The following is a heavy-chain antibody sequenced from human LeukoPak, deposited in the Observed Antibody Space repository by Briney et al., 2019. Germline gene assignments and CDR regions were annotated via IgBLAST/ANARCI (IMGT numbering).Heavy chain of an antibody. CDR3: ARDRSDSSGYYALTY. V-gene: IGHV4-31*03. Sequence: SETLSLTCTVSGGSVSSGGYYWSWIRQHPGKGLEWLGYTSYSGSTYYNPSLKSRLTISVDTSKNQFSLRLSSVTAADTAVYCCARDRSDSSGYYALTYWGQGSLVTVSS. CDR1: GGSVSSGGYY. D-gene: IGHD3-22*01. CDR2: TSYSGST. J-gene: IGHJ4*02.